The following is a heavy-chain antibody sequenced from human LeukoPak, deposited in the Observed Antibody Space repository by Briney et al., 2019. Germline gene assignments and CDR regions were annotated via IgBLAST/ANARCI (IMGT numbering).Heavy chain of an antibody. V-gene: IGHV3-23*01. D-gene: IGHD6-6*01. Sequence: PGGSLRLSCAASGFTFSSYAMSWVRQAPGKGLEWVSAVSASGGSTKYADSVKGRFTISRDNAKNSLYLQMNSLRAEDTAVYYCARDRGSSSSRQGAFDIWGQGTMVTVSS. CDR1: GFTFSSYA. J-gene: IGHJ3*02. CDR2: VSASGGST. CDR3: ARDRGSSSSRQGAFDI.